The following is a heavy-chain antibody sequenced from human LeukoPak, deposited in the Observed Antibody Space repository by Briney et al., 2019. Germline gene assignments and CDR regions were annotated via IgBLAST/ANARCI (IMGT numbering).Heavy chain of an antibody. D-gene: IGHD3-22*01. CDR1: GGSISSGSYY. V-gene: IGHV4-39*07. CDR3: AAGGAHRTTDSSGYYNPPDY. J-gene: IGHJ4*02. Sequence: SETLSLTCTVSGGSISSGSYYWGWIRRPPGKGLEWIGSIYHSGSTYYNPSLKSRVTISVDTSKNQFSLKLSSVTAADTAVYYCAAGGAHRTTDSSGYYNPPDYWGQGTLVTVSS. CDR2: IYHSGST.